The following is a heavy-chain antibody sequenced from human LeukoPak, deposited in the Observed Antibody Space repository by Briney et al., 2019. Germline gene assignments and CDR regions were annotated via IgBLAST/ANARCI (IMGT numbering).Heavy chain of an antibody. CDR1: GGTFSSYA. CDR3: ASPAVFWSGYYPRFDY. V-gene: IGHV1-69*13. D-gene: IGHD3-3*01. J-gene: IGHJ4*02. Sequence: GASVKVSCKASGGTFSSYAISWVRQAPGQGLEWMGGIIPIFGTANYAQKFQGRVTITADESTSTAYMELSSLRSEDTAVYYCASPAVFWSGYYPRFDYWGQGTLVTVSS. CDR2: IIPIFGTA.